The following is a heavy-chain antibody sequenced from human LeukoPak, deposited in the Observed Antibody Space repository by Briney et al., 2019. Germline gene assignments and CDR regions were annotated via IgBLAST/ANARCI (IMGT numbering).Heavy chain of an antibody. CDR3: ARDRVPYCSGGSCSHGY. J-gene: IGHJ4*02. V-gene: IGHV3-7*01. D-gene: IGHD2-15*01. CDR2: IKQDGSEK. Sequence: GGSLRLSCAASGFTFSSYWMSWVRQAPGKGLEWVANIKQDGSEKYYVDSVKGRFTISRDNAKNSLYLQMNSLRAEDTAVYYCARDRVPYCSGGSCSHGYWGQGTLVTVPS. CDR1: GFTFSSYW.